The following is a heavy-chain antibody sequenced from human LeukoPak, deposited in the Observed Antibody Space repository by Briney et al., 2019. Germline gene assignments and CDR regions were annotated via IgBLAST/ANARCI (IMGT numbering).Heavy chain of an antibody. J-gene: IGHJ5*02. CDR2: IYYSGST. Sequence: PSETLSLTCTVSGGSISSGGYYWSWIRQHPGKGLEWIGYIYYSGSTYYNPSLKSRVTISVDTSKNQFSLKLSSVTAADTAVYYCARHGGDIVVVPAARDNWFDPWGQGTLVTVSS. V-gene: IGHV4-31*03. CDR1: GGSISSGGYY. CDR3: ARHGGDIVVVPAARDNWFDP. D-gene: IGHD2-2*01.